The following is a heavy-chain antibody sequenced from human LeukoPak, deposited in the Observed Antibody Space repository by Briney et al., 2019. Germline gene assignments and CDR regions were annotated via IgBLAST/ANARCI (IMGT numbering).Heavy chain of an antibody. V-gene: IGHV3-30*18. Sequence: GGSLRLSCADSGFTFSTYGMHWVRQAPGKGLEWVAVISYDGSNEFYADSVKGRFTIPRDNSENTLYLQMNSLRAEDTAVYYCAKDQYYYDSRYYSYYYGMDVWGQGTTVTVSS. CDR1: GFTFSTYG. CDR2: ISYDGSNE. J-gene: IGHJ6*02. CDR3: AKDQYYYDSRYYSYYYGMDV. D-gene: IGHD3-22*01.